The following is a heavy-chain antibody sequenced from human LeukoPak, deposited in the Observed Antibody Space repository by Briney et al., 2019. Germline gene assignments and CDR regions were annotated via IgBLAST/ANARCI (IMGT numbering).Heavy chain of an antibody. CDR2: IRYDGSNK. V-gene: IGHV3-30*02. CDR1: GFTFSRHW. Sequence: GGSLRLSCAASGFTFSRHWMSYVRQAPGKGLEWVAFIRYDGSNKYYADSVKGRFTISRDNSKNTLYLQMNSLRAEDTAVYYCAKAGDYFDYWGQGTLVTVSS. J-gene: IGHJ4*02. D-gene: IGHD3-10*01. CDR3: AKAGDYFDY.